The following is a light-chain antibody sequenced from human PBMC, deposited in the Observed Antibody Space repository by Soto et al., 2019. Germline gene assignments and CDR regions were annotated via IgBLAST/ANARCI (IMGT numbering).Light chain of an antibody. CDR1: QSISTN. CDR2: AAS. J-gene: IGKJ2*01. CDR3: QQHVRSPRT. V-gene: IGKV1-39*01. Sequence: DIQMTQSPSSLSASVGDGVTITCRASQSISTNLNWFQQKPGKAPKLLIYAASSLHSGVPSRFSGSGSGTDFTLTISRLEPEDFAVYYCQQHVRSPRTFGQGTKVDIK.